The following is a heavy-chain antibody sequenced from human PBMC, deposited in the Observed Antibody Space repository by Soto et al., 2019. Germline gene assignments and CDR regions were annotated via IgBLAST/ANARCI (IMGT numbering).Heavy chain of an antibody. V-gene: IGHV4-59*01. D-gene: IGHD6-13*01. CDR3: DRAEYRSSWSYYFDY. Sequence: QVQLQESGPGLVKPSETLSLTCTVSGGSISSYYWSWIRQPPGKGLEWIGYIYYSGSTNYNPSLKSRVTISVDTSKNQFSLKLSSVTAADTAVYYCDRAEYRSSWSYYFDYWGQGNLVTVSS. J-gene: IGHJ4*02. CDR2: IYYSGST. CDR1: GGSISSYY.